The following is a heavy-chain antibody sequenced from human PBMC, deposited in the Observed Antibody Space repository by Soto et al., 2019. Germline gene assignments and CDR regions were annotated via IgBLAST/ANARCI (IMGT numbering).Heavy chain of an antibody. J-gene: IGHJ5*02. CDR1: GFTFSSYA. V-gene: IGHV3-30-3*01. CDR3: ARDGGVSSSALT. D-gene: IGHD3-16*01. Sequence: PGGSLRLSCAASGFTFSSYAMHWVRQAPGKGLEWVAVISYDGSNKYYADSVKGRFTISRDNSKNTLYLQMNSLRAEDTAVYYCARDGGVSSSALTWGQGTLVTVSS. CDR2: ISYDGSNK.